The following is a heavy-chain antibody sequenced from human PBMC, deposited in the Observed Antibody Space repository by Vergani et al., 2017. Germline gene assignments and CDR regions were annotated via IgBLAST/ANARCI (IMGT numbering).Heavy chain of an antibody. J-gene: IGHJ5*02. CDR3: ARAGGIVVAYMFDP. D-gene: IGHD2-2*01. Sequence: EVQLVESGGGLVQPGGSLRLSCAASGFTFSSYSMNWVRQAPGKGLEWVSAISGSGGSTYYADSVKGRFTISRDNSKNTLYLQMNSLRAEDTAVYYCARAGGIVVAYMFDPWGQGTLVTVSS. CDR1: GFTFSSYS. V-gene: IGHV3-23*04. CDR2: ISGSGGST.